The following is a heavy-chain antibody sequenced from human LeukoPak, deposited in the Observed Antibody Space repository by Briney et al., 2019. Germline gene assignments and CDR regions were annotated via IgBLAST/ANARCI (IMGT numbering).Heavy chain of an antibody. CDR1: GFTFSSYS. D-gene: IGHD6-19*01. CDR3: ARVAVAGTVFRWFDP. V-gene: IGHV3-21*01. J-gene: IGHJ5*02. Sequence: GGSLRLSCAASGFTFSSYSMNWVRQAPGKGLEWVSSISSSSSYIYYADSVKGRFTISRDNAKNSLYLQMNSLRAEDTAVYYCARVAVAGTVFRWFDPWGQGTLVTVSS. CDR2: ISSSSSYI.